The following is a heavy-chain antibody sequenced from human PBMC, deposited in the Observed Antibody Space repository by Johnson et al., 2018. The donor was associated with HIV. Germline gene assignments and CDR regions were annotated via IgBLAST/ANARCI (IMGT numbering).Heavy chain of an antibody. D-gene: IGHD6-6*01. V-gene: IGHV3-33*08. CDR3: ARSYSSSSHDAFDI. CDR2: IRYDGSNK. Sequence: GGSLRLSCAASGLTFSSYGMHWVRQALAKGLEWVAFIRYDGSNKYYADSVKGRFTISRDNAKNSLYLQMNSLRAEDTAVYYCARSYSSSSHDAFDIWGQGTMVTVSS. J-gene: IGHJ3*02. CDR1: GLTFSSYG.